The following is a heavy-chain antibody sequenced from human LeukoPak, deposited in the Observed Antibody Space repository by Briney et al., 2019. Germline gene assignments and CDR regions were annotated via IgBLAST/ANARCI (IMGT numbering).Heavy chain of an antibody. D-gene: IGHD3-9*01. Sequence: SQTLSLTCAVSGGSISSGGYSWSWIRQPPGKGLEWIGYIYHSGSTYYNPSLKSRVTISVDRSKNQFSLKLSSVTAADTAVYYCARSGPPRLRYFDWLRFRCFDPWGQGTLVTVSS. CDR2: IYHSGST. CDR1: GGSISSGGYS. CDR3: ARSGPPRLRYFDWLRFRCFDP. J-gene: IGHJ5*01. V-gene: IGHV4-30-2*01.